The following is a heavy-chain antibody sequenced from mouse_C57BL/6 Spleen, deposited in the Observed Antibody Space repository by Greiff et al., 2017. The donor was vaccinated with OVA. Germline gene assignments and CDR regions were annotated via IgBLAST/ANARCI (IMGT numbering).Heavy chain of an antibody. D-gene: IGHD4-1*01. J-gene: IGHJ2*01. CDR3: ARGGNWFFDY. Sequence: QVHVKQSGAELVKPGASVKISCKASGYAFSSYWMNWVKQRPGKGLEWIGQIYPGDGDTNYNGKFKGKATLTADKSSSTAYMQLSSLTSEDSAVYFCARGGNWFFDYWGQGTTLTVSA. V-gene: IGHV1-80*01. CDR1: GYAFSSYW. CDR2: IYPGDGDT.